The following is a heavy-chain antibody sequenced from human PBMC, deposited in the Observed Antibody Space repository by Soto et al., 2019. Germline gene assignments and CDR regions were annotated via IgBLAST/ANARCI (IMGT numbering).Heavy chain of an antibody. CDR3: ARGGTGIAVAPTSRSYYYYYGMDV. CDR2: IKQDGSEK. Sequence: ESGGGLVQPGGSLRLSCAASGFTFSSYWMSWVRQAPGKGLEWVANIKQDGSEKYYVDSVKGRFTISRDNAKNSLYLQMNSLRAEDTAVYYCARGGTGIAVAPTSRSYYYYYGMDVWGQGTTVTVSS. V-gene: IGHV3-7*05. J-gene: IGHJ6*02. CDR1: GFTFSSYW. D-gene: IGHD6-19*01.